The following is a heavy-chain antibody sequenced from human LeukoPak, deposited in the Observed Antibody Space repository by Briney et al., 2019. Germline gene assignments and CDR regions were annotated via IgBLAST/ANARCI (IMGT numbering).Heavy chain of an antibody. CDR3: ARGSVDHPFDY. CDR2: IYTSGST. V-gene: IGHV4-61*02. CDR1: GGSISSGSYY. J-gene: IGHJ4*02. Sequence: SETLSLTCTVSGGSISSGSYYWSWIRQPAGKGLEWIGRIYTSGSTNYNSSLKSRVTISVDTSKNQLSLKLSSVTAADTAVYYCARGSVDHPFDYWGQGTLVTVSS. D-gene: IGHD3-10*01.